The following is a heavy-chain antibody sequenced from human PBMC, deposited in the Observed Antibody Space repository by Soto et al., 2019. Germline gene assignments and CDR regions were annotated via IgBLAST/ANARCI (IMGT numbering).Heavy chain of an antibody. V-gene: IGHV1-18*01. D-gene: IGHD1-26*01. CDR3: ARGLLAYYGMDV. Sequence: QVQLVQSGAEVKKPGASVKVSCKASGYSFTDYDINWVRQAPGQGLEWMGWISGHNGNKHYAEKFQGRVSTTTDTSTSTAYMEVRTLKTADTAGYDCARGLLAYYGMDVWGQGTAVTVS. CDR1: GYSFTDYD. CDR2: ISGHNGNK. J-gene: IGHJ6*02.